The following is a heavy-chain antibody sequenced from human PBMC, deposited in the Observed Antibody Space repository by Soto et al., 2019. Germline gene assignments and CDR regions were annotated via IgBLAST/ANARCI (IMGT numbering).Heavy chain of an antibody. CDR1: GFTFSSYA. CDR2: ISGSGGST. D-gene: IGHD3-10*01. J-gene: IGHJ4*02. CDR3: AKASGSYYNMGYYFDY. Sequence: GESLKISCAASGFTFSSYAMSWVRQAPGKGLEWVSAISGSGGSTYYADSVKGRFTISRDNSKNTLYLQMNSLRAEDTAVYYCAKASGSYYNMGYYFDYWGQGTLVTVSS. V-gene: IGHV3-23*01.